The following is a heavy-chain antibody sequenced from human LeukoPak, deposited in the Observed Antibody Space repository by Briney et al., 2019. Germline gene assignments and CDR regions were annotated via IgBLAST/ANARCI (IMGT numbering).Heavy chain of an antibody. CDR3: AKCGGSYCRAFDY. CDR2: ISGSGGST. V-gene: IGHV3-23*01. J-gene: IGHJ4*02. D-gene: IGHD1-26*01. Sequence: GGSLRLSCAASGVTFSSYAMSWVRQAPGKGLEWVSSISGSGGSTYYADSVRGRLTITRDDSKNTLYLQMNSLRAEDTAVYYCAKCGGSYCRAFDYWGQGTLVTVSS. CDR1: GVTFSSYA.